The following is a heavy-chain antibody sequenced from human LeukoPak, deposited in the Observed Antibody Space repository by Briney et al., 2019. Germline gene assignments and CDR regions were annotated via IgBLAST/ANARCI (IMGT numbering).Heavy chain of an antibody. J-gene: IGHJ4*02. V-gene: IGHV4-31*03. D-gene: IGHD6-6*01. CDR3: ARATKYSSSWFDY. CDR2: TYYSGST. Sequence: SQTLSLTCTVSGGSISSGGYYWSWIRQHPGKGLEWIGYTYYSGSTYYNPSLKSRVTISVDTSKNQFSLKLSSVTAADTAVYYCARATKYSSSWFDYWGQGALVTVSS. CDR1: GGSISSGGYY.